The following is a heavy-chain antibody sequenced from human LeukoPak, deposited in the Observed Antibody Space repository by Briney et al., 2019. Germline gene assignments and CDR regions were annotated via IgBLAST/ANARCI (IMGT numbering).Heavy chain of an antibody. CDR1: GGSFSGYY. D-gene: IGHD2-8*01. CDR2: IIHSGST. V-gene: IGHV4-34*01. J-gene: IGHJ4*02. CDR3: ARGILVTVYAAFDY. Sequence: SETLSLTCAVYGGSFSGYYWSWIRQPPGKGLEWIGEIIHSGSTNYNPSLTSRVTISVDTSKNQFSLELNSVTAADTAVYYCARGILVTVYAAFDYWGQGTLVTVSS.